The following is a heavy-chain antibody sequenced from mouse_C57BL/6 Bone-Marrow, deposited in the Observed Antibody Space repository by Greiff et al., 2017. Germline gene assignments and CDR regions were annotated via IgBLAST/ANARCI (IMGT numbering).Heavy chain of an antibody. CDR2: IYPRSGNT. V-gene: IGHV1-81*01. Sequence: VQRVESGAELARPGASVKLSCKASGYTFTSYGISWVKQRTGQGLEWIGEIYPRSGNTYYNEKFKGKATLTADKSSSTAYMELRSLTSEDSAVYFCARSPTAYYYYAMDYWGQGTSVTVSS. CDR1: GYTFTSYG. D-gene: IGHD4-1*02. J-gene: IGHJ4*01. CDR3: ARSPTAYYYYAMDY.